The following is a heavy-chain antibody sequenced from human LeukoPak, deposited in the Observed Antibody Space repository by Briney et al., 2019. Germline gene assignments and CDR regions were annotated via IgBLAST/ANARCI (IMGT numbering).Heavy chain of an antibody. D-gene: IGHD4-11*01. V-gene: IGHV1-2*02. CDR1: GYSFTSYG. CDR2: INPNSGGT. Sequence: ASVKVSCKASGYSFTSYGFNWVRQAPGQGLEWMGWINPNSGGTNYAQKFQGRVTMTRDTSISTAYMELSRLRSDDTAVYYCARDQGSNSPFDYWGQGTLVTVSS. J-gene: IGHJ4*02. CDR3: ARDQGSNSPFDY.